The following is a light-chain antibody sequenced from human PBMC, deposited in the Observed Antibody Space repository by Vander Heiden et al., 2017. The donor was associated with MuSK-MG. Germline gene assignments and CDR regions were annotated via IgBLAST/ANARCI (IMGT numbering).Light chain of an antibody. Sequence: EDVLTQSPGTLSLSPGARATLSCRASQTIDTSLAWYQQKPGQAPRLLIYYASSRGTAIPDRFSGSGSGTDFSLTISRLEPEDFAVYYCQQYANSLSFGQGTKVDIK. CDR1: QTIDTS. CDR2: YAS. V-gene: IGKV3-20*01. J-gene: IGKJ1*01. CDR3: QQYANSLS.